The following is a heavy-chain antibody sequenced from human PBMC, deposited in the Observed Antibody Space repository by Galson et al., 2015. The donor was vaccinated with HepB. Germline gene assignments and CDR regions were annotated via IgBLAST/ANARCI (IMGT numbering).Heavy chain of an antibody. CDR1: GFTFSDYY. J-gene: IGHJ4*02. Sequence: LRLSCAASGFTFSDYYMSWIRQAPGKGLEWVSYISSSSSYTNYADSVKGRFTISRDNAKNSLYLQMNSLRAEDTAVYYCARVNYDILTGYPTESDYWGQGTLVTVSS. CDR3: ARVNYDILTGYPTESDY. D-gene: IGHD3-9*01. CDR2: ISSSSSYT. V-gene: IGHV3-11*06.